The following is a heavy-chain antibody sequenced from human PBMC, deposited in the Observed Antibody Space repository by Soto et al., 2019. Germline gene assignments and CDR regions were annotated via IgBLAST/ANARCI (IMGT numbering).Heavy chain of an antibody. Sequence: PGGSLRLFCAASGFTFSSYGMHWVRQAPGKGLEWVAVIWYDGSNKYYADSVKGRFTISRDNSKNTLYLQMNSLRAEDTAAYYCARDRGYCSSTSCLTRLYYYYGMDVWGQGTTVTVSS. CDR2: IWYDGSNK. V-gene: IGHV3-33*01. CDR3: ARDRGYCSSTSCLTRLYYYYGMDV. J-gene: IGHJ6*02. CDR1: GFTFSSYG. D-gene: IGHD2-2*01.